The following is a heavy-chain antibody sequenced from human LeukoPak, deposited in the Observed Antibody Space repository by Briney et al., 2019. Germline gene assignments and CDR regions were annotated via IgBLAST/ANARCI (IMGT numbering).Heavy chain of an antibody. D-gene: IGHD3-22*01. CDR3: AKIRYYYDSSGYYDY. V-gene: IGHV3-23*01. CDR2: ISGSGGST. J-gene: IGHJ4*02. CDR1: GFTFSSYA. Sequence: GGSLRLSCAASGFTFSSYAMSWVRQAPGKGLEWVSAISGSGGSTYYADSVKGRFTISRGNSKNTLYLQMNSLRAEDTAVYYCAKIRYYYDSSGYYDYWGQGTLVTVSS.